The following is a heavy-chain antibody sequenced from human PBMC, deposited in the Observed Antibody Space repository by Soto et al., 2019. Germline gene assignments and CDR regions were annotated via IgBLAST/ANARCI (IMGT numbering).Heavy chain of an antibody. CDR3: ARTYVPGIAGFDP. CDR2: MSGDGKTI. Sequence: LRLSCAASGFTFSNYFMHWVRQVPGGGLVWVSRMSGDGKTISYADSVKGRFTISRDNAKNTLYLQMNSLRVEDTAVYYCARTYVPGIAGFDPWGQGTLVTVSS. D-gene: IGHD1-1*01. V-gene: IGHV3-74*01. J-gene: IGHJ5*02. CDR1: GFTFSNYF.